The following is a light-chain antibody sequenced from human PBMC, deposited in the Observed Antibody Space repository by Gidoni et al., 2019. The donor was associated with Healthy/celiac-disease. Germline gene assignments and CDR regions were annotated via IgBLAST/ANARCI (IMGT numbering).Light chain of an antibody. CDR2: GES. J-gene: IGKJ4*01. CDR3: QQYGSSPLT. CDR1: QSVSSSY. Sequence: IVLTRSTGTLSLSPGERATLSCRASQSVSSSYLAWYQQKPGQAPRLLIYGESSRATGIPDRFSGSWSGTDFTLTISRLEPEDFAVYYCQQYGSSPLTFGGGTKVEIK. V-gene: IGKV3-20*01.